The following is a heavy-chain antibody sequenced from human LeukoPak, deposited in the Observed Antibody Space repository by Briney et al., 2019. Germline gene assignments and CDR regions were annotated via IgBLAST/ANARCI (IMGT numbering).Heavy chain of an antibody. J-gene: IGHJ4*02. CDR1: GFTYTAHW. Sequence: GGSLRLSCVGSGFTYTAHWMTWVRQAPGKGLEWVANIKEDGREKYYVDSVKGRFAISRDNAKNSLYLQMNSLRAEDTAVYYCARGQLVQDYWGQGTLVTVSS. CDR3: ARGQLVQDY. V-gene: IGHV3-7*03. CDR2: IKEDGREK. D-gene: IGHD6-13*01.